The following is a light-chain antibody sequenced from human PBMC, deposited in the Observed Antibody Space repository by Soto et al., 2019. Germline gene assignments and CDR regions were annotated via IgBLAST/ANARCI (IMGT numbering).Light chain of an antibody. J-gene: IGKJ2*01. CDR2: QAS. Sequence: DIQMTQSPSSLSASVGDRVSITCRASQSISSWLAWYQQKPGKAPKLLIFQASTLETEVPSRVSGSGSGTEFTLTINSLQPDDFAAYYCQQYDRYPYTFGQGTRLEIK. CDR3: QQYDRYPYT. CDR1: QSISSW. V-gene: IGKV1-5*03.